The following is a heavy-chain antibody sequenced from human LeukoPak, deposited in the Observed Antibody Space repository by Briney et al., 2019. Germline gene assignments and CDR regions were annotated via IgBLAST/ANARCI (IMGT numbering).Heavy chain of an antibody. CDR3: ARGRRYCSGGSCPPSYYYYMDV. Sequence: GASVKVSCKASGYTFTGYYMHWVRQAPGQGLEWMGWINPNSGGTNYAQKFQGRVTITRNTSISTAYMELSSLRSEDTAVYYCARGRRYCSGGSCPPSYYYYMDVWGKGTTVTVSS. J-gene: IGHJ6*03. V-gene: IGHV1-2*02. CDR2: INPNSGGT. CDR1: GYTFTGYY. D-gene: IGHD2-15*01.